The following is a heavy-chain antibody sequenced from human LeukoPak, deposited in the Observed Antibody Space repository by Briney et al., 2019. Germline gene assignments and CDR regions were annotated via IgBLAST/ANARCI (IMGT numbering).Heavy chain of an antibody. Sequence: TSQILSLTCTVSGGSISSGDYYWSWIRQPPGKGLEWIGYIYYSGSTYYNPSLKSRVTISVDTSKNQFSLKLSSVTAADTAVYYCARDTGYSGSWFDPWGQGTLVTVSS. CDR3: ARDTGYSGSWFDP. J-gene: IGHJ5*02. CDR2: IYYSGST. V-gene: IGHV4-30-4*01. D-gene: IGHD5-12*01. CDR1: GGSISSGDYY.